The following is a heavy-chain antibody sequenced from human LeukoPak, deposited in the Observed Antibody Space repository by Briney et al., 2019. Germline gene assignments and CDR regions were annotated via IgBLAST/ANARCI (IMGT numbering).Heavy chain of an antibody. Sequence: GGSLRLSCAASGFTFSSYAMSWVRQAPGKGLEWVSTISGSGGSTYYADSVKGRFTISRDNSKNTVYLQMNSLRAEDTAVYYCAKVRLAAAGTRASDALDIWGQGTMVTVSS. CDR1: GFTFSSYA. D-gene: IGHD6-13*01. V-gene: IGHV3-23*01. CDR3: AKVRLAAAGTRASDALDI. CDR2: ISGSGGST. J-gene: IGHJ3*02.